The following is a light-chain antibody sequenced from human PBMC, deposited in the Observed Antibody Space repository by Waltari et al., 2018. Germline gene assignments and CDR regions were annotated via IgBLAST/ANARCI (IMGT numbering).Light chain of an antibody. CDR2: DFN. V-gene: IGLV2-14*03. CDR1: RSDVGGNYY. Sequence: QSALTQPASVSGSPGPSTTLPCTGSRSDVGGNYYVPRYQHHPGKAPKLIIFDFNERPSGVSSRFSGSKSGNTASLTISGLQAEDEADYYCSSYTPSSTSPYVFGTGTTVTVL. J-gene: IGLJ1*01. CDR3: SSYTPSSTSPYV.